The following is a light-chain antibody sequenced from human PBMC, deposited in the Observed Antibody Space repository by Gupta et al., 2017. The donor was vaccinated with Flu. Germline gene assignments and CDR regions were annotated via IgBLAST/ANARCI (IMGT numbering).Light chain of an antibody. CDR2: KAS. V-gene: IGKV1-5*03. J-gene: IGKJ2*01. Sequence: DIQMTQTPSILSASVGDRVTITCRASPSINTWLAWYQQKSGKAPTVLIYKASTLKSGVPSRFSGSGSGTEFILTISGLQPDDFATYYCQQYHTYPITFGQGTKVEI. CDR1: PSINTW. CDR3: QQYHTYPIT.